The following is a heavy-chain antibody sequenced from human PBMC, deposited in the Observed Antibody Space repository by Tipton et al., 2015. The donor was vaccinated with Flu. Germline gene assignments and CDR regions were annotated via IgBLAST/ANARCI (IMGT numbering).Heavy chain of an antibody. Sequence: SLRLSCSVSGYSIRSAYYWGWVRRPPGKGLEWVAAISGGGGTTYFADSLKGRFTISSDISKNTLYLQMNSLRAEDTAVYYCAKVIPEKVAGLDYWGQGTLVTVSS. V-gene: IGHV3-23*01. CDR2: ISGGGGTT. CDR1: GYSIRSAYY. D-gene: IGHD6-19*01. J-gene: IGHJ4*02. CDR3: AKVIPEKVAGLDY.